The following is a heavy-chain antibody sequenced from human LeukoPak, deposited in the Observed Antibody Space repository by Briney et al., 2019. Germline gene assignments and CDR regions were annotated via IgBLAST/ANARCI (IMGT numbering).Heavy chain of an antibody. CDR1: GFTFSSYA. CDR3: ARDAGGGYDYYYYYYMDV. J-gene: IGHJ6*03. D-gene: IGHD5-12*01. Sequence: GGSLRLSCAASGFTFSSYAMHWVRQAPGKGLEWVAVISYDGSNKYYADSVKGRFIISRDNSKNTLYLQMNSLRAEDTAVYYCARDAGGGYDYYYYYYMDVWGKGTTVTVSS. CDR2: ISYDGSNK. V-gene: IGHV3-30*04.